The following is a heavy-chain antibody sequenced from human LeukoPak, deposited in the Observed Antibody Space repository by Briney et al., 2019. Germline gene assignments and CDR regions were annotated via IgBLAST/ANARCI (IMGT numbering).Heavy chain of an antibody. D-gene: IGHD6-13*01. Sequence: GGSLRLSCAASGFTFSSYAMSWVRQAPGKGLEWVSAISGSGGSTYYADSVKGRFTISRDNSKNTQYLQMNSLRAEDTAVYYCAKTTYIAGTPNWFDPWGQGTLVTVSS. CDR3: AKTTYIAGTPNWFDP. CDR2: ISGSGGST. CDR1: GFTFSSYA. V-gene: IGHV3-23*01. J-gene: IGHJ5*02.